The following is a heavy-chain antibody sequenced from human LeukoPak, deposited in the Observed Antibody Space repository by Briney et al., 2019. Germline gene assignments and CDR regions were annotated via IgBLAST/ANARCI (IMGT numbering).Heavy chain of an antibody. CDR2: MNPNSGNT. Sequence: ASVNVSCKASGYTFTSYDINWVRQATGQGLEWMGWMNPNSGNTGYAQKFQGRVTMTRNTSISTAYMELSSLRSEDTAVYYCARDSSGSYYLYYYYYGMDVWGQGTTVTVSS. CDR1: GYTFTSYD. CDR3: ARDSSGSYYLYYYYYGMDV. D-gene: IGHD3-10*01. J-gene: IGHJ6*02. V-gene: IGHV1-8*01.